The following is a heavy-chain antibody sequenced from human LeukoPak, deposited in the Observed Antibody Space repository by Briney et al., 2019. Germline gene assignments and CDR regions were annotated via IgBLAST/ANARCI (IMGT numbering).Heavy chain of an antibody. V-gene: IGHV4-59*11. CDR2: VYHSGST. CDR1: GASLSSHY. Sequence: SETLSLICTVSGASLSSHYWSRIRQPPGGGLEWIGHVYHSGSTSYNPSLESRVSISIDTSKNQFSLKLSSVTAADTAIYYCSTNMLRGLHFDYWGQGTLVAVSS. CDR3: STNMLRGLHFDY. D-gene: IGHD3-10*01. J-gene: IGHJ4*02.